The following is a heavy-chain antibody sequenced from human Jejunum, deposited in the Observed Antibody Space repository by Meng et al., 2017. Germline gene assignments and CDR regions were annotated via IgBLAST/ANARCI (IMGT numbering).Heavy chain of an antibody. V-gene: IGHV3-23*01. Sequence: GAALKISCAASGFTFSSYAMSWVRPAPGRGLEWVSAISDSGVDTHYIDSVEGRFTISRDNSKNTLFLQMNGLRGEDTAVYYCAKGPPRSGRLDYWGQGALVTVSS. CDR2: ISDSGVDT. CDR1: GFTFSSYA. CDR3: AKGPPRSGRLDY. J-gene: IGHJ4*02. D-gene: IGHD2-15*01.